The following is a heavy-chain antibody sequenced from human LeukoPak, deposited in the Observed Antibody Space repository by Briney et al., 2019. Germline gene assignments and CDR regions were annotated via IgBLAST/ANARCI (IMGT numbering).Heavy chain of an antibody. Sequence: PSETLSLTCSVSGGSINSHYCWGWIRQPPGQGLEWIGRICHSDTAFYNPSLKSRVTTSVDTSKNQFSLKLSSVTATDTAVYYCARNRGSTVITDQYYYYYMDVWGKGTTVTVSS. J-gene: IGHJ6*03. D-gene: IGHD4-11*01. CDR1: GGSINSHYC. CDR3: ARNRGSTVITDQYYYYYMDV. V-gene: IGHV4-38-2*01. CDR2: ICHSDTA.